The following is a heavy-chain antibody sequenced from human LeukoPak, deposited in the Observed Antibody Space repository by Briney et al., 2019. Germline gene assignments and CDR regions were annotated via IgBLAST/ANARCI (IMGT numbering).Heavy chain of an antibody. Sequence: ASVKVSCTASGYTFTGYYIHWVRQAPGPGLEWMGWINPNSGGTNYAQKFQGRVTMTRDTSISTVYMDLSGLRYDDAAVYYCARGVLPASLDYRGQGTPVTVSS. D-gene: IGHD2-2*01. V-gene: IGHV1-2*02. CDR2: INPNSGGT. CDR3: ARGVLPASLDY. CDR1: GYTFTGYY. J-gene: IGHJ4*02.